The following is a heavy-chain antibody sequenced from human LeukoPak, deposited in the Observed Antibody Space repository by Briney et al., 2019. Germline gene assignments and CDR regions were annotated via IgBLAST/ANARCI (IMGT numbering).Heavy chain of an antibody. CDR3: ARGGSYSSGWFNYYYYYYMDV. Sequence: ASVKVSCKASGYSFTNYGISWVRQAPGQGLEWMGWINPNSGNTGYAQKFQGRVTITRNTSISTAYMELSSLRSEDTAVYYCARGGSYSSGWFNYYYYYYMDVWGKGTTVTVSS. CDR2: INPNSGNT. CDR1: GYSFTNYG. D-gene: IGHD6-19*01. V-gene: IGHV1-8*03. J-gene: IGHJ6*03.